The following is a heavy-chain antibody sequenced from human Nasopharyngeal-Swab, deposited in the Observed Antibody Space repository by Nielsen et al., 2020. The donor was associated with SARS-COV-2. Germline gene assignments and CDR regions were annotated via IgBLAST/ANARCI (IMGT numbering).Heavy chain of an antibody. J-gene: IGHJ3*02. V-gene: IGHV3-9*01. Sequence: SLMISCAASGFTFDDYAMHWVRQAPGKGLEWVSGISWNRGSIGYADSVKGRFTISRDNAKHSLYLQMNSLRAEDTALYYCAKDIEVDLVVVVAANAFDIWGQGTMFTVSS. CDR1: GFTFDDYA. CDR2: ISWNRGSI. CDR3: AKDIEVDLVVVVAANAFDI. D-gene: IGHD2-15*01.